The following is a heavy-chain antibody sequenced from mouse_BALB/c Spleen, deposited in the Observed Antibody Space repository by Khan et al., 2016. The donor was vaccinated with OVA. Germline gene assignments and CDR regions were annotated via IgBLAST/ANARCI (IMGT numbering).Heavy chain of an antibody. Sequence: QVQLKESGAELARPGASVKMSCKASGYTFTSYTMHWVKQRPGQGLEWIGYINPSSGYTKYNQKFKDKATLTADKSSSTAYMQLNSLTSEDSTVYYCARTHERWGQGTTLTVSS. V-gene: IGHV1-4*01. CDR3: ARTHER. CDR1: GYTFTSYT. CDR2: INPSSGYT. J-gene: IGHJ2*01.